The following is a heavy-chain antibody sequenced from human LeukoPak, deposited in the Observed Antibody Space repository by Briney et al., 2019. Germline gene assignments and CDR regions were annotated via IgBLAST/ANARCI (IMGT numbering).Heavy chain of an antibody. J-gene: IGHJ5*02. CDR2: INPSGGST. CDR3: ARGDVYDSSVYNWFDP. V-gene: IGHV1-46*01. D-gene: IGHD3-22*01. Sequence: ASVKVSCKASGYRFTSYDMHWVRQAPGQGLEWMGIINPSGGSTSYAQRFQGRVAMTRDTSTTTVYMELSSLRSEDTALYYCARGDVYDSSVYNWFDPWGQGTLVIVSS. CDR1: GYRFTSYD.